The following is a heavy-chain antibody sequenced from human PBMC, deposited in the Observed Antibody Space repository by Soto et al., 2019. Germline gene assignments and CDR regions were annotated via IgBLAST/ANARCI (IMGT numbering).Heavy chain of an antibody. V-gene: IGHV1-18*01. CDR3: ARYITTVTSKHAFDI. CDR2: ISAYNGNT. D-gene: IGHD4-17*01. J-gene: IGHJ3*02. CDR1: GYTFTSYG. Sequence: QVQLVQSGAEVKKPGTSVKVSCKASGYTFTSYGISWVRQAPGQGLEWMGWISAYNGNTNYAQKLQGRVTMTTDTSTSTAYMELRSLRSDDTAVYYYARYITTVTSKHAFDIWGQGTMVTVSS.